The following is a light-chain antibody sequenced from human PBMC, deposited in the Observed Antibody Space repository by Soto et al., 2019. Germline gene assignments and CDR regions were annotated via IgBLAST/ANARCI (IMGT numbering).Light chain of an antibody. J-gene: IGLJ1*01. CDR1: SADIGSYNR. CDR2: EVT. Sequence: SALTQPASVSGSPGQSITISCTGTSADIGSYNRVSWYQQHPAKAPKLIIYEVTDRPSGVSNRFSGSKSGNTASLTISGLQAEDEAEYYCSSYTNINTRACVFGTGTKLPVL. CDR3: SSYTNINTRACV. V-gene: IGLV2-14*01.